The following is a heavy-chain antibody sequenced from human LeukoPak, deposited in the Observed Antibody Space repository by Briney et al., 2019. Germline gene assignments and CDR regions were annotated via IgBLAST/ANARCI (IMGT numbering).Heavy chain of an antibody. CDR3: ARDSVVVVPAAIAPLTHFYYYYYMDV. J-gene: IGHJ6*03. V-gene: IGHV4-39*07. Sequence: SETLSLTCTVSGGSISSSSYYWGWIRQPPGKGLEWIGSIYYSGSTYYNPSLKSRVTISVDTSKNQFSLKLSSVTAADTAVYYCARDSVVVVPAAIAPLTHFYYYYYMDVWGKGTTVTASS. CDR1: GGSISSSSYY. D-gene: IGHD2-2*01. CDR2: IYYSGST.